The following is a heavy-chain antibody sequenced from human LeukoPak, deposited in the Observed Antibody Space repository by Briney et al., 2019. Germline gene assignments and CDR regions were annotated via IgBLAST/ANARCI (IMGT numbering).Heavy chain of an antibody. Sequence: AETLSLTCSVSGGSISSHYWSWIRQPPGQGLEWIGEISLTGLTHYNPSLESRVTVSLDKSKKQLSLNLTSVTAADTAVYHCSRENGALSPFGYWGQGTLVTV. CDR3: SRENGALSPFGY. J-gene: IGHJ4*02. D-gene: IGHD2-8*01. CDR2: ISLTGLT. CDR1: GGSISSHY. V-gene: IGHV4-59*11.